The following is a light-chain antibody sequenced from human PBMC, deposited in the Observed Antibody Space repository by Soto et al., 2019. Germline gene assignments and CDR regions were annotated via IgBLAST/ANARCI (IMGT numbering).Light chain of an antibody. J-gene: IGKJ1*01. V-gene: IGKV3-11*01. CDR3: PQRSNWPWT. Sequence: IVLTQSPATLSLSPGERATLSCRASQSVSSYLARYQQKPGQAPRLLIYDASNRATGIPARFSGSGSGTDFTLTISRIEPEDVAVYYCPQRSNWPWTVGQGTKVDIK. CDR2: DAS. CDR1: QSVSSY.